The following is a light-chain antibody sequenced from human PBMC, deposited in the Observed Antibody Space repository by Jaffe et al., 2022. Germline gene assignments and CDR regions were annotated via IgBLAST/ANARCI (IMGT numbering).Light chain of an antibody. CDR2: DVI. Sequence: QSALTQPASVSGSPGQSITISCTGTSSDIGAYNYVSWYQQYPGKAPKLIIFDVINRPSGVSDRFSGAKSGNTASLTISGLQSEDEADYYCISYTSTNTGVFGTGTKVTVL. J-gene: IGLJ1*01. V-gene: IGLV2-14*03. CDR3: ISYTSTNTGV. CDR1: SSDIGAYNY.